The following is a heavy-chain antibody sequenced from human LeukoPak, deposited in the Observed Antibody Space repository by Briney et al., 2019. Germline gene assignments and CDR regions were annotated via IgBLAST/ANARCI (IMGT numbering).Heavy chain of an antibody. V-gene: IGHV4-30-4*01. D-gene: IGHD3-22*01. J-gene: IGHJ4*02. Sequence: SETLSLTCTVSDGSISSGDYYWSWIRQPPGKGLEWIGYIYYSGSTYYNPSLKSRVTISVDTSKNQFSLKLSSVTAADTAVYYCASGPGESYYYDSSGVFSGYFDYWGQGTLVTVSS. CDR3: ASGPGESYYYDSSGVFSGYFDY. CDR1: DGSISSGDYY. CDR2: IYYSGST.